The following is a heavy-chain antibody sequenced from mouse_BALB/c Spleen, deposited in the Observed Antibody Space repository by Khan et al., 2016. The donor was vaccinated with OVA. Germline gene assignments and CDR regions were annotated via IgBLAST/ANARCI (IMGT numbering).Heavy chain of an antibody. J-gene: IGHJ4*01. V-gene: IGHV5-17*02. CDR2: ISSGSSTI. Sequence: EVELVESGGGLVQPGGSRKLSCAASGFTFSSFGMHWVRQAPEKGLEWVAYISSGSSTIYYADTVKGRFTISRDNPKNTLFLQLTSLRSEDTAMYYYARDYGWVMDDWGQGNSVTVAA. CDR1: GFTFSSFG. D-gene: IGHD1-1*01. CDR3: ARDYGWVMDD.